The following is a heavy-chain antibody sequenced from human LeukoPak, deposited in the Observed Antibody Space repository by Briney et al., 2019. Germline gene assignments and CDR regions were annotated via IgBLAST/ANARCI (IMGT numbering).Heavy chain of an antibody. V-gene: IGHV3-7*05. CDR3: ARGQSGFDF. CDR1: GFNFSSYG. Sequence: SGNSLRLSCGASGFNFSSYGMTWVRQAAGEGRQWVGNLERDDNEKYYLDSVKGGFAISRDNAKNSLYLQKNSLRAEDTAVYYCARGQSGFDFGGQGTLVYVSA. J-gene: IGHJ5*01. D-gene: IGHD3-3*01. CDR2: LERDDNEK.